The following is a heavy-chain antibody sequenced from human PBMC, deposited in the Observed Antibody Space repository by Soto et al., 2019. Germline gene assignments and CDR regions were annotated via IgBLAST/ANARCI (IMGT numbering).Heavy chain of an antibody. J-gene: IGHJ3*02. D-gene: IGHD2-2*01. V-gene: IGHV5-51*01. Sequence: PGESLKISCKGSGYSFTSYWIGWVRQMPGKGLEWMGIIYPGDSDTRYSPSFQGQVTISADKSISTAYLQWSSLKASDTAMYYCARRGDCSSTSCYARREHDAFDSPGQGTRVTVSS. CDR1: GYSFTSYW. CDR3: ARRGDCSSTSCYARREHDAFDS. CDR2: IYPGDSDT.